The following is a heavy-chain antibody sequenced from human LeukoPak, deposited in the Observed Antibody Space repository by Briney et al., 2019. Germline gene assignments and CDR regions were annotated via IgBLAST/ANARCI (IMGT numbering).Heavy chain of an antibody. CDR3: ARGSSVPASIRPFWDY. D-gene: IGHD2-2*02. Sequence: ASVKVSCKASGGTFSSYAISWVRQAPGQGLEWMGWINPNSGGTNYAQKFQGRVTMTRDTSISTAYMDLSRLRSDDTAVYYCARGSSVPASIRPFWDYWGQGTLVTVSS. V-gene: IGHV1-2*02. CDR2: INPNSGGT. J-gene: IGHJ4*02. CDR1: GGTFSSYA.